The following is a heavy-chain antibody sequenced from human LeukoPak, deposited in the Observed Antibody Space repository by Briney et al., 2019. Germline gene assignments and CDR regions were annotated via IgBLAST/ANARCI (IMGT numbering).Heavy chain of an antibody. CDR2: ISGSSTTI. J-gene: IGHJ3*02. CDR3: ARDAYDILTGGAFDI. V-gene: IGHV3-48*01. D-gene: IGHD3-9*01. Sequence: GGSLRLSCAASGFTFSNYGMNWVRQAPGKGLERVSYISGSSTTIYYADSVKGRFTISRDNVKNSLYLQMSSLRGEDTAVYYCARDAYDILTGGAFDIWGQGTMVTVSS. CDR1: GFTFSNYG.